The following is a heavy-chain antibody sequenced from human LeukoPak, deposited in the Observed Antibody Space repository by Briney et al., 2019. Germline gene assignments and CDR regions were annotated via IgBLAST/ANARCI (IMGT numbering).Heavy chain of an antibody. Sequence: PGGSLRLSCAASGFTFSSYAMSWVRQAPGKGLEWDSAISGSGGSTYYADSVKGRFTISRDNSKNTLYLQMNSLRAEDMAVYYCARDGRPGYSSSWFHNWFDPWGQGTLVTVSS. D-gene: IGHD6-13*01. J-gene: IGHJ5*02. V-gene: IGHV3-23*01. CDR1: GFTFSSYA. CDR2: ISGSGGST. CDR3: ARDGRPGYSSSWFHNWFDP.